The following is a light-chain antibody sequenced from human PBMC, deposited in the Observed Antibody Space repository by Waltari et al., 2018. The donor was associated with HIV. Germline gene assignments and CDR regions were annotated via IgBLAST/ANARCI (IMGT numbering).Light chain of an antibody. CDR1: AFPKKY. Sequence: SYELTQPPSVSVSPGQTARITCSGDAFPKKYAYWYQQKSGQAPVLVIYEDSKRPSGIPERFSGSSSGTMATLTISGAQVEDEADYYCYSTDSSGNHSFNVFGSGTKVTVL. CDR2: EDS. CDR3: YSTDSSGNHSFNV. J-gene: IGLJ6*01. V-gene: IGLV3-10*01.